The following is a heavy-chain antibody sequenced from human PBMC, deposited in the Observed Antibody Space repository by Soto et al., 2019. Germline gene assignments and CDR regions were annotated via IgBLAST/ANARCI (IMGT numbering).Heavy chain of an antibody. D-gene: IGHD4-17*01. V-gene: IGHV1-69*02. J-gene: IGHJ6*04. CDR1: GGTFSTYT. Sequence: QVQLVQSGAEVKKPGSSVKVSCKATGGTFSTYTLGWVRQAPGQGLEWMGRIIPILDVTNYAQKFQGRVTLTADRSTSTTYLELSSLRSEDTAIYYCARAGYGDPDYYYYAMDVWGEGTTVTVSS. CDR3: ARAGYGDPDYYYYAMDV. CDR2: IIPILDVT.